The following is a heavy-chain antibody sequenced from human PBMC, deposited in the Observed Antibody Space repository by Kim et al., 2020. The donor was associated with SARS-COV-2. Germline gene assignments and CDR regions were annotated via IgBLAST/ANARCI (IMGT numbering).Heavy chain of an antibody. CDR2: MSSSGRGT. CDR3: ARVQYSSTYDLDV. D-gene: IGHD6-13*01. Sequence: GGSLRLSCEGSGFNFSDHDMGWIRQAPGTGLEWVSFMSSSGRGTDYGDSVRGRFIISRDNAQNSLHLQMNELRLDETGVYYCARVQYSSTYDLDVWGQGTTLPVPS. CDR1: GFNFSDHD. V-gene: IGHV3-11*06. J-gene: IGHJ6*02.